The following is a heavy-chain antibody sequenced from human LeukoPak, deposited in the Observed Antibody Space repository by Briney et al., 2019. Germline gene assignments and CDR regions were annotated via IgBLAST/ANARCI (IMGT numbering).Heavy chain of an antibody. V-gene: IGHV4-4*07. CDR3: ARDRDWNYWFDP. CDR2: IYSTGIT. CDR1: RGPISSYY. D-gene: IGHD1-7*01. J-gene: IGHJ5*02. Sequence: PSETLSLTCTVSRGPISSYYWNWIRQPAGTGLEWIGRIYSTGITNYNPSLKSRVTMSVDSSKNQFSLKLRSVTAADTAMYHCARDRDWNYWFDPWGRGIPVLVSS.